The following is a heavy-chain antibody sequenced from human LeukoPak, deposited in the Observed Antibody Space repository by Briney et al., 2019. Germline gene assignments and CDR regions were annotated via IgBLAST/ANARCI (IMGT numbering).Heavy chain of an antibody. CDR2: ITCDGSNK. CDR3: ARADTIEAAVYCYYYGMDA. CDR1: GFTFSSYA. D-gene: IGHD6-13*01. J-gene: IGHJ6*01. V-gene: IGHV3-30-3*01. Sequence: GGSLRLSCAASGFTFSSYAMHWVRQAPGKGLEWVAVITCDGSNKYYADSVKGRFTISRDNSKNTLYLQMNSLRTEDTAVYYCARADTIEAAVYCYYYGMDAWGEGSTVSVSS.